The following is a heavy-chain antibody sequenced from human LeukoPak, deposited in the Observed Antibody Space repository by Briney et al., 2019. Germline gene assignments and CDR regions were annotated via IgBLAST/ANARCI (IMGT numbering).Heavy chain of an antibody. CDR1: GFTFSSYS. J-gene: IGHJ4*02. CDR3: ARVPYYDFWSGYYPDY. CDR2: ISSSSSYI. Sequence: GGSLRLSCAASGFTFSSYSMNWVRQAPGKGLEWVSSISSSSSYIYYADSVKGRFTISRDNAKNSLYPQMNSLRAEDTAVYYCARVPYYDFWSGYYPDYWGQGTLVTVPS. D-gene: IGHD3-3*01. V-gene: IGHV3-21*01.